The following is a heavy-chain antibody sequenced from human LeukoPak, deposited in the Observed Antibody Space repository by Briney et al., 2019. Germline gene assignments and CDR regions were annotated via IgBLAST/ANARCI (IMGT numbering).Heavy chain of an antibody. CDR2: IYHSGST. J-gene: IGHJ4*02. V-gene: IGHV4-30-2*01. Sequence: SETLSLTCAVSGVSISSGGYSWSWIRQPPGKGLEWIGYIYHSGSTYYNPSLKSRVTISVDRSKNQFSLKLSSVAAADTAVYYCARGSWYSGSYYAHYYFDYWGQGTLVTVS. CDR1: GVSISSGGYS. D-gene: IGHD1-26*01. CDR3: ARGSWYSGSYYAHYYFDY.